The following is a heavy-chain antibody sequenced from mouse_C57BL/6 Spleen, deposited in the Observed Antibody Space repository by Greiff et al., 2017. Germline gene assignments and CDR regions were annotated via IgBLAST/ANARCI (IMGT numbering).Heavy chain of an antibody. CDR3: ARSGQLRPPWFAY. J-gene: IGHJ3*01. CDR1: GYTFTDYY. D-gene: IGHD3-2*02. Sequence: VQLQQSGAELVRPGASVKLSCKASGYTFTDYYINWVKQRPGQGLEWIARIYPGSGNTYYNEKFKGKATLTAEKSSSTAYMQLSSLTSEDSAVYFCARSGQLRPPWFAYWGQGTLVTVSA. CDR2: IYPGSGNT. V-gene: IGHV1-76*01.